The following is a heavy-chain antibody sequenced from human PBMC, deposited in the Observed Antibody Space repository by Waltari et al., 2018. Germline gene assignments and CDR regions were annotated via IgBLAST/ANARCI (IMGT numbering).Heavy chain of an antibody. D-gene: IGHD6-19*01. J-gene: IGHJ4*02. V-gene: IGHV4-61*02. CDR2: VSSTGVA. CDR3: AREDLAVRKTGGFDY. Sequence: QVLLQESGPGLVQASQTLSLTCTVSGDSISSADYYWSWIRRPAGKEMQWIGRVSSTGVANYDPSLKRRATISVDSSKNEFSLSLTSVTAADTATYYCAREDLAVRKTGGFDYWGQGVMVSVSS. CDR1: GDSISSADYY.